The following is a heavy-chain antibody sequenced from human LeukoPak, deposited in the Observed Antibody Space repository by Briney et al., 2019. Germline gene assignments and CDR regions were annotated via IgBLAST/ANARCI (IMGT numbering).Heavy chain of an antibody. D-gene: IGHD6-13*01. CDR3: ARVGYSSSSIDY. CDR1: GFTFDDYG. V-gene: IGHV3-20*04. Sequence: GGSLRLSCVVSGFTFDDYGMSWVRQVPGKGLEWVSGINWNGGSTDYADSVKGRLTISRDNAKSSLYLQVNSLRAEDTAMYYCARVGYSSSSIDYWGQGTLVTVSS. J-gene: IGHJ4*02. CDR2: INWNGGST.